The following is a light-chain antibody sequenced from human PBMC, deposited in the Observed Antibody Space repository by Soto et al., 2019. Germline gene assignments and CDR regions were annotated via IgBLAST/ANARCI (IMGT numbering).Light chain of an antibody. CDR2: GAS. CDR3: QQYGSSGT. Sequence: IVLTQSPGTLSLSPGERATLSCRASQSVSSSYLAWYQQKPGQAPRLLIYGASNRATGIPDRFSGSGSGTDFTLTISRLEPEDFAVDYCQQYGSSGTFGQGTKVDIK. J-gene: IGKJ1*01. CDR1: QSVSSSY. V-gene: IGKV3-20*01.